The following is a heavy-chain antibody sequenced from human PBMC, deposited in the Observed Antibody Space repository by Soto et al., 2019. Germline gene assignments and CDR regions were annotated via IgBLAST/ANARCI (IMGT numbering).Heavy chain of an antibody. CDR3: AKDRGRYCSGGSCYLFDY. D-gene: IGHD2-15*01. J-gene: IGHJ4*02. CDR1: GFTFSSHV. Sequence: PGGSLRLSCAASGFTFSSHVMHWVRQAPGKGLEWVAIISYDGNNKYYADSVKGRFTISRDNSKNTLYLQMNSLRAEDTALYYCAKDRGRYCSGGSCYLFDYWGQGVLVTVSS. V-gene: IGHV3-30*18. CDR2: ISYDGNNK.